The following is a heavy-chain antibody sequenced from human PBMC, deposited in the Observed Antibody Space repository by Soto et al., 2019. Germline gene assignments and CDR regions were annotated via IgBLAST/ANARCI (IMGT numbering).Heavy chain of an antibody. V-gene: IGHV1-8*01. Sequence: QVQLVQSGAEVKKPGASVTVSCKASGYTFTSHDINWVRQTTGQGLEWMGWMSPNNGHTGYAQNFQGRVSMTMNTSISTAYMEVPGLRSDDTAVYYCARRQNHDRAWYFDLWGRGTPLTVSS. CDR3: ARRQNHDRAWYFDL. CDR2: MSPNNGHT. CDR1: GYTFTSHD. J-gene: IGHJ2*01.